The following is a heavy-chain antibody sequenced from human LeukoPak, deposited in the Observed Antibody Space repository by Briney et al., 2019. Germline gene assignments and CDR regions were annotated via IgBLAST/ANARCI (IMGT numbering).Heavy chain of an antibody. CDR3: ARDNGYCSGGSCYLPDY. CDR1: GGTFSSYA. V-gene: IGHV1-69*05. J-gene: IGHJ4*02. CDR2: IIPIFGTA. D-gene: IGHD2-15*01. Sequence: ASVKVSCEASGGTFSSYAISWVRQAPGQGLEWMGGIIPIFGTANYAQKFQGRVTITTDESTSTAYMELSSLRSEDTAVYYCARDNGYCSGGSCYLPDYWGQGTLVTVSS.